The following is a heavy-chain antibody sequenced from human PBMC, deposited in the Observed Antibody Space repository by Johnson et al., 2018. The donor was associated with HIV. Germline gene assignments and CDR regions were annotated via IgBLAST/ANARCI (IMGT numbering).Heavy chain of an antibody. Sequence: MLLVESGGGLVQPGRSLRLSCAASGFTFDDYGMSWVRQAPGKGLEWVSGINWNGGSTGYADSVKGRFTIPRDNAKNSLYLPMNSLRAEATAVYYCAGGVDGAFDIWGQGTMVTVSS. V-gene: IGHV3-20*04. CDR1: GFTFDDYG. CDR2: INWNGGST. D-gene: IGHD3-16*01. CDR3: AGGVDGAFDI. J-gene: IGHJ3*02.